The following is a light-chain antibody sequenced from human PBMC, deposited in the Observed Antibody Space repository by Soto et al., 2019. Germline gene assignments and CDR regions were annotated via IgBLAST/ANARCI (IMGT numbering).Light chain of an antibody. V-gene: IGLV2-8*01. Sequence: QSALTQPASVSVSPGQAVTISCTGTSSDVGAYHYVSWYQQHPGIAPKIMIYEVSKRPSGVPDLLSGSKSGNTASLTVSGRQVEDEVGYYCSSYAGTYNPYFFGPGTKLIVL. CDR3: SSYAGTYNPYF. J-gene: IGLJ1*01. CDR1: SSDVGAYHY. CDR2: EVS.